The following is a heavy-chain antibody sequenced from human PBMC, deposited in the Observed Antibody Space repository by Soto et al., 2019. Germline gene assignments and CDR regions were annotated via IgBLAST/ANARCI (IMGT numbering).Heavy chain of an antibody. CDR2: NYYGGST. J-gene: IGHJ4*02. D-gene: IGHD4-17*01. CDR1: GGSITSGDYY. CDR3: ASGSTVINTLDF. Sequence: QVQLQESGPGLVKPSQTLSLTCTVSGGSITSGDYYWSWIRQPPGKVLEWVGYNYYGGSTYYHTFLESRITISLDTAKNQFTLELTSVTAADTAVYYCASGSTVINTLDFWGQGTLVTVSS. V-gene: IGHV4-30-4*01.